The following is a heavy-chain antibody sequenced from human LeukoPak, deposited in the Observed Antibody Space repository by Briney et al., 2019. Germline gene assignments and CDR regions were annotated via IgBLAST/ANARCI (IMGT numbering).Heavy chain of an antibody. CDR2: IYYSGST. D-gene: IGHD4-23*01. Sequence: PSETLSLTCTVSGGSISSSSYYWGWIRQPPGKGLEWIGSIYYSGSTYYNPSLKSRVTISVDTSKNQFSLKLSSVTAADTAVYYCARLLVGGNYAPGAFDIWGQGTMVTVSS. CDR3: ARLLVGGNYAPGAFDI. V-gene: IGHV4-39*01. CDR1: GGSISSSSYY. J-gene: IGHJ3*02.